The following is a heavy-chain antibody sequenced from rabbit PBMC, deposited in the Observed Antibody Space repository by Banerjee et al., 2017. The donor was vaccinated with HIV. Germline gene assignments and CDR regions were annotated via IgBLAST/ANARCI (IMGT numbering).Heavy chain of an antibody. D-gene: IGHD2-1*01. CDR3: ARSYGDYGYVNL. CDR1: GFSLNIYE. V-gene: IGHV1S45*01. J-gene: IGHJ4*01. Sequence: QEQLEESGGDLVKPEGSLTLTCTASGFSLNIYEMCWVRQAPGKGLEWIACIYAASSGSTWYASWAKGRFTISKTSSTTVTLQMTSLTAADTATYFCARSYGDYGYVNLWGQGTLVTVS. CDR2: IYAASSGST.